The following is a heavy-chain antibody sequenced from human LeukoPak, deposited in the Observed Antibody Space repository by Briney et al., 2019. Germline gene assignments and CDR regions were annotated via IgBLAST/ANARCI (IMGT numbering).Heavy chain of an antibody. V-gene: IGHV4-4*07. CDR3: ARGKPFTYYYDSSGYYYAYFDY. Sequence: SETLSLTCTVSGGSISSYYWSWIRQPAGKGLEWIGRIYTSGSTNYNPSLKSRVTMSVDTSKNQFSLKLSSVTAADTAVYYCARGKPFTYYYDSSGYYYAYFDYWGQGTLVTVSS. CDR2: IYTSGST. D-gene: IGHD3-22*01. J-gene: IGHJ4*02. CDR1: GGSISSYY.